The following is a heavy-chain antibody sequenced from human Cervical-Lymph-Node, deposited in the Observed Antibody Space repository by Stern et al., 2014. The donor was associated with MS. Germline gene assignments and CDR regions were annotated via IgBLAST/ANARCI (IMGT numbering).Heavy chain of an antibody. J-gene: IGHJ6*02. Sequence: EVQLVESGGGLVQPGRSLRLSCASSGFDFDEYAMHWVRQVPGKGLEWVSGISWNSGEIGHADSVKGRFTISRDNTKNSLYLQMNSLRIEDTAFYYCVKGLRGSYDFGMDVWGQGTTVTVSS. CDR1: GFDFDEYA. D-gene: IGHD3-16*01. V-gene: IGHV3-9*01. CDR3: VKGLRGSYDFGMDV. CDR2: ISWNSGEI.